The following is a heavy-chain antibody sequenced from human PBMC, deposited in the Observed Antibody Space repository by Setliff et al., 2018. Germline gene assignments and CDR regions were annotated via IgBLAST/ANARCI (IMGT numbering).Heavy chain of an antibody. CDR2: IYIGGSA. CDR3: AREQWLDPPGYYYMDV. J-gene: IGHJ6*03. Sequence: SETLSLTCTVSGGSISSYYWSWIRQPAGKGLEWIGHIYIGGSADYSPSLKSRVTMSIDTSKNQFSLKLNSVTAADMAVYYCAREQWLDPPGYYYMDVWAKGTTVTVSS. V-gene: IGHV4-4*07. CDR1: GGSISSYY. D-gene: IGHD6-19*01.